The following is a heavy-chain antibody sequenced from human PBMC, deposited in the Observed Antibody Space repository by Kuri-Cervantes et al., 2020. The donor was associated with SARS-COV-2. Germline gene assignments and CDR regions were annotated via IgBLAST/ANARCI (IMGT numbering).Heavy chain of an antibody. CDR2: INHSGST. Sequence: GSLRLSCAVYGGSFSGYYWSWIRQPPGKGLEWIGEINHSGSTNYNPALESRTTMSVDTSKNQFSLKLSSVTAADTAVYYCARDSYYYESSGHHDYWGQGTLVTVSS. V-gene: IGHV4-34*01. D-gene: IGHD3-22*01. CDR1: GGSFSGYY. CDR3: ARDSYYYESSGHHDY. J-gene: IGHJ4*02.